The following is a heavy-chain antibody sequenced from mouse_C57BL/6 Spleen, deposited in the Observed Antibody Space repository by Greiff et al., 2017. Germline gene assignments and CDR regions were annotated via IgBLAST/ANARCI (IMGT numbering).Heavy chain of an antibody. J-gene: IGHJ4*01. Sequence: EVQLVESGGDLVKPGGSLKLSCAASGFTFSSYGMSWVRQTPDKRLEWVATISSGGSYTYYPDSVKGRFTISRDNAKNTLYLQMSSLKSEDTAMYYCARQRGYYGSSYEAMDYWGQGTSVTVSS. D-gene: IGHD1-1*01. V-gene: IGHV5-6*01. CDR3: ARQRGYYGSSYEAMDY. CDR1: GFTFSSYG. CDR2: ISSGGSYT.